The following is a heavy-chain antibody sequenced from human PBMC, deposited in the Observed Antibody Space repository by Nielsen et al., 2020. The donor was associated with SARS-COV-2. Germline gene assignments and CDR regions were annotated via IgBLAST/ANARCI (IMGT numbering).Heavy chain of an antibody. J-gene: IGHJ4*02. Sequence: GESLKISCAASGFTFDDYGMSWVRQAPGKGLEWVSGINWNGGSTGYTDSVKGRFTISRDNSKNTLYLQMNSLRAEDTAVYYCARKEGIRGYSYGGSFDYWGQGTLVTVSS. CDR2: INWNGGST. V-gene: IGHV3-20*04. CDR3: ARKEGIRGYSYGGSFDY. CDR1: GFTFDDYG. D-gene: IGHD5-18*01.